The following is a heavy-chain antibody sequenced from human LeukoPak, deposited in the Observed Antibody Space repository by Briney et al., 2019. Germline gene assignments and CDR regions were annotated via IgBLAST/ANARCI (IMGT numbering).Heavy chain of an antibody. J-gene: IGHJ4*02. CDR3: AKDQCTRTRCDGYPGH. V-gene: IGHV3-30*02. CDR2: VHFDGTTK. Sequence: GGSLRLSCAASGFTFSSYGMHWVRQAPGKGLEWVAFVHFDGTTKYSEDSVKGRFTVSRDNSKDILYLQMDSLRPEDTAVYYCAKDQCTRTRCDGYPGHWGQGTLVAASS. D-gene: IGHD2-2*03. CDR1: GFTFSSYG.